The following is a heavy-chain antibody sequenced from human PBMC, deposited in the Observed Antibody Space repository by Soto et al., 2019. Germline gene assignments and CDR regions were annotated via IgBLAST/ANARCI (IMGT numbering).Heavy chain of an antibody. D-gene: IGHD6-13*01. V-gene: IGHV1-2*04. CDR2: INPNSGGT. Sequence: GASVKVSCKASGYTFTGYYMHWVRQAPGQGLEWMGWINPNSGGTNYAQKFQGWVTMTRDTSTSTVYMELSSLRFEDTAVYYCARDLAAADYWGQGTLVTVSS. CDR3: ARDLAAADY. CDR1: GYTFTGYY. J-gene: IGHJ4*02.